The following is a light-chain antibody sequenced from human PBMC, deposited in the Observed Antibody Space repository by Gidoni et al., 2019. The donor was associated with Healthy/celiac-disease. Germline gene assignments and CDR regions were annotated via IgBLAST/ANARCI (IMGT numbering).Light chain of an antibody. CDR3: QQYYSTPET. CDR1: QSVLYSSNNKNY. J-gene: IGKJ1*01. V-gene: IGKV4-1*01. Sequence: DIVMTQSTDSLAVSLGERATINCKSSQSVLYSSNNKNYLAWYQQKPGQPPKLLIYWASTRESGVPDRFIGSGSGTDFTLTISSLQAEDVAVYYCQQYYSTPETFGQGTKVEIK. CDR2: WAS.